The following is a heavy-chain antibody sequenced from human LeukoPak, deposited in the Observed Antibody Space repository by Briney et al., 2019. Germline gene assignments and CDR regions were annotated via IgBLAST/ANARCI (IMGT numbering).Heavy chain of an antibody. Sequence: GASVKVSCKASGYTFTDYFMSWVRQAPGQGLEWMGWINPKSGATKYAQNFQGRLTMTRDTSISTVYMELSSLRSEDTAVYYCARGLHIRLYDSRGYFDYWGQGTVVTVSS. CDR1: GYTFTDYF. D-gene: IGHD3-22*01. J-gene: IGHJ4*02. CDR3: ARGLHIRLYDSRGYFDY. V-gene: IGHV1-2*02. CDR2: INPKSGAT.